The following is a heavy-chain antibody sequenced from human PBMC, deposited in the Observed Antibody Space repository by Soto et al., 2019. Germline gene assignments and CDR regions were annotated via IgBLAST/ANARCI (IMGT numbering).Heavy chain of an antibody. D-gene: IGHD1-26*01. V-gene: IGHV1-18*01. CDR3: ARDAAVGLFDY. CDR2: ISAYNGNT. CDR1: GYNFTSYA. Sequence: QVQLVQSGAEVKKPGASVKVSCKTSGYNFTSYAISWVREAPGQGIEWMGWISAYNGNTNYAQKLQGRVTMTTDTSTSTAYMELRSLRSDDTAVYYCARDAAVGLFDYWGQGTLVTVSS. J-gene: IGHJ4*02.